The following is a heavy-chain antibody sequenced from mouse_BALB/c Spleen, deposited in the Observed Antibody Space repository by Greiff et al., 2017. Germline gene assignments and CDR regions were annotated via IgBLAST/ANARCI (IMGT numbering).Heavy chain of an antibody. CDR3: AKRYFDV. V-gene: IGHV5-17*02. CDR2: ISSGSSTI. J-gene: IGHJ1*01. CDR1: GFTFSSFG. Sequence: EVKLVESGGGLVQPGGSRKLSCAASGFTFSSFGMHWVRQAPEKGLEWVAYISSGSSTIYYADTVKGRFTISRDNPKNTLFLQMTSLRSGDTAMYYGAKRYFDVWGAGTTVTVSS.